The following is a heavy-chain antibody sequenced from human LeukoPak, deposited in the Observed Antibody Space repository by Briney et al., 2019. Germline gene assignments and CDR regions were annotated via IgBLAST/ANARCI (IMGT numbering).Heavy chain of an antibody. J-gene: IGHJ5*02. Sequence: SETLSLTCTVSGYSISSGYYWGWIRQPPGKGLEWIGSIYHSGSTYYNPSLKSRVTISVDTSKNQFSLKLSSVTAADTAVYYCARIRGSYYEWFDPWGQGTLVTVSS. CDR3: ARIRGSYYEWFDP. CDR2: IYHSGST. CDR1: GYSISSGYY. V-gene: IGHV4-38-2*02. D-gene: IGHD1-26*01.